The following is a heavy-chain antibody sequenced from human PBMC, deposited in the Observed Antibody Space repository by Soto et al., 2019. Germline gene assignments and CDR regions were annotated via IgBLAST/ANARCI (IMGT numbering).Heavy chain of an antibody. CDR2: IKQDGSEK. J-gene: IGHJ4*02. D-gene: IGHD5-18*01. Sequence: GGSLRLSCAASGFTFSSYWMRWVRQAPGKGLEWVANIKQDGSEKYYVDSVKGRFTISRDNAKNSLYLQMNSLRAEDTAVYYCARDGAMDSSPSCDYWGQGTLVTVSS. V-gene: IGHV3-7*01. CDR1: GFTFSSYW. CDR3: ARDGAMDSSPSCDY.